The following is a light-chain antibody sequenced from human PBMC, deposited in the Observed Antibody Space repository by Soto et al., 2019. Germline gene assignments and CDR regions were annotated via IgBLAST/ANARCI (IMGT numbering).Light chain of an antibody. Sequence: EIVLTQSPGTLSLSPGERATLSCRASQSVSSYVAWYQQKPGQAPRLFIHGASSRATGIPDRFSGSGSGTDFTLTISRLEPEDFAVYYCQQYGSSPKTFGQGTKLEIK. CDR1: QSVSSY. CDR3: QQYGSSPKT. V-gene: IGKV3-20*01. J-gene: IGKJ2*01. CDR2: GAS.